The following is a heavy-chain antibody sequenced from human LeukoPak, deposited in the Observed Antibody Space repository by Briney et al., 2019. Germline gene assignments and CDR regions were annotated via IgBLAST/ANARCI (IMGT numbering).Heavy chain of an antibody. D-gene: IGHD3-10*01. CDR1: GFTVSSNY. V-gene: IGHV3-23*01. CDR2: ISGSGGST. J-gene: IGHJ4*02. Sequence: GGSLRLSCAASGFTVSSNYMSWVRQAPGKGLEWVSAISGSGGSTYYADSVKGRFTISRDNSKNTLYLQMNSLRAEDTAVYYCAKKVMVRGVSDYFDYWGQGTLVTVSS. CDR3: AKKVMVRGVSDYFDY.